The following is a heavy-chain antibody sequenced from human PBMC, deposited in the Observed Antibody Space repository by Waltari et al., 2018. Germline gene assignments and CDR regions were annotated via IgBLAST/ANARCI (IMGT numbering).Heavy chain of an antibody. CDR3: ARDYTTTLGYCSGGSCTDAFDI. D-gene: IGHD2-15*01. CDR1: GFTFSSYW. J-gene: IGHJ3*02. Sequence: EVQLVESGGGLVQPGGSLRLSCAASGFTFSSYWMSWVRKAPGKGLEGVANIKQDGSEKYYVDSVKGRFTISRDNAKNSLYLQMNSLRAEDTAVYYCARDYTTTLGYCSGGSCTDAFDIWGQGTMVTVSS. V-gene: IGHV3-7*01. CDR2: IKQDGSEK.